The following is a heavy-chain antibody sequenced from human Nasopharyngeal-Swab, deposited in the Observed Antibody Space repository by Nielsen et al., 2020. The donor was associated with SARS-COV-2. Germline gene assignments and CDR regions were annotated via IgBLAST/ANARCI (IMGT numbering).Heavy chain of an antibody. V-gene: IGHV3-30*01. D-gene: IGHD2-2*01. Sequence: DSVKGRFTISRDHSKNTLYLQMNSLRAEDTAVYYCARDRDVVVPTYFDYWGQGTLVTVSS. J-gene: IGHJ4*02. CDR3: ARDRDVVVPTYFDY.